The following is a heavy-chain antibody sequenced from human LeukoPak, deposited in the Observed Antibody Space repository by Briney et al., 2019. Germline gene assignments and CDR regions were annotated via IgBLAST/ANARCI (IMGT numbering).Heavy chain of an antibody. J-gene: IGHJ2*01. CDR1: RGSLIGYY. Sequence: SETLSLTCGVSRGSLIGYYWRSIGQPPGGGLEWLGEITHSGSPNYNPSLKSRVTISGDTSKKQFSLNLKSVTAADTGVYYCARGVDLWGRGTPVTVSS. CDR2: ITHSGSP. V-gene: IGHV4-34*01. CDR3: ARGVDL.